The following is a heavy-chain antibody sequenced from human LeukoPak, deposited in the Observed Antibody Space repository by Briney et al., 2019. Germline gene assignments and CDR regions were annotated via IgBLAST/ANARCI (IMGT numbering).Heavy chain of an antibody. D-gene: IGHD5-18*01. V-gene: IGHV1-69*01. CDR2: VIPFYGAT. CDR3: ARMEGYSYSDS. CDR1: GGTFSSYA. J-gene: IGHJ4*02. Sequence: SVKVSCKASGGTFSSYAISWVRQAPGQGLEWMGGVIPFYGATNYPQKFQGRVTITADGSTSTAYMELDSLRSEDTAVYYCARMEGYSYSDSWGQGTLVTVSS.